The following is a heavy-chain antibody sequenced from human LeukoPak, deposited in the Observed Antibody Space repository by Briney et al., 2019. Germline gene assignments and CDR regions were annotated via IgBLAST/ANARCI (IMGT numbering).Heavy chain of an antibody. D-gene: IGHD4-23*01. Sequence: SQTLSLTCAISGDTVSSNSAAWNWIRQSPSRGLEWLGRTYYRSKWYNDYAVSVKSRITIDPDTSKNQFSLQLNSVTPEDTAVYYCARLIYGGNSGWFDPWGQGTLVTVSS. J-gene: IGHJ5*02. CDR1: GDTVSSNSAA. CDR3: ARLIYGGNSGWFDP. CDR2: TYYRSKWYN. V-gene: IGHV6-1*01.